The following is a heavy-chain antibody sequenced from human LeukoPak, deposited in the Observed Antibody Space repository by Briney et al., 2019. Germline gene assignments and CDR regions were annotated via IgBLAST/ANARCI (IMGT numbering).Heavy chain of an antibody. D-gene: IGHD3-16*01. Sequence: SETLSLTCTVSNASLTSNSFYWGWIRQPPGKGLEGIGSIYYSGSTYYNASLKSRVTISIDTSKNQFSLKLSSVTAADTAVYYCARERGSRPRRFDYWGQGTLVTVSS. V-gene: IGHV4-39*07. J-gene: IGHJ4*02. CDR2: IYYSGST. CDR3: ARERGSRPRRFDY. CDR1: NASLTSNSFY.